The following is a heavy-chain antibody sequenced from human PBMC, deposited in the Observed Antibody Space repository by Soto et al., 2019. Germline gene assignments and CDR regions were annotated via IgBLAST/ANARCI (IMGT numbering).Heavy chain of an antibody. D-gene: IGHD6-13*01. V-gene: IGHV1-2*02. CDR2: INPNSGGT. CDR1: GYTFSGDH. J-gene: IGHJ6*02. CDR3: ARGRGSSSWYGYYYYGMDV. Sequence: PVNRSCKTAGYTFSGDHIDWLRQAHGQGLEWMGWINPNSGGTNYAQKFQGRVTMTRDTSISTAYMELSRLRSDDTAVYYCARGRGSSSWYGYYYYGMDVWGQGTTVTVSS.